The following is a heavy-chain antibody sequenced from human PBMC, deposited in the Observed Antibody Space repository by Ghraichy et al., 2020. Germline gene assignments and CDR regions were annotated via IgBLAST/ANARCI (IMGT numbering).Heavy chain of an antibody. J-gene: IGHJ4*02. CDR2: IRQDGSQI. CDR1: GFTFSDYW. V-gene: IGHV3-7*04. Sequence: RGSLRLSCAASGFTFSDYWMSWVRQAPGKGLEWVANIRQDGSQIRYVDSVKGRFTISRDNAKNSLFLQLNSLRAEDTAVYYCARDPGVAAAGTVGYFDYWGQGALVTVSS. D-gene: IGHD6-13*01. CDR3: ARDPGVAAAGTVGYFDY.